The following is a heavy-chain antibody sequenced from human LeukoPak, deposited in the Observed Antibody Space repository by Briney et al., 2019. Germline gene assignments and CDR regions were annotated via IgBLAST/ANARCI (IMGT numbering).Heavy chain of an antibody. V-gene: IGHV7-4-1*02. D-gene: IGHD4-17*01. CDR2: INPHPGNP. J-gene: IGHJ4*02. CDR3: ARDKGDYGPLFDY. Sequence: IAWINPHPGNPTYAQGFTGRFLFSLDPSVSTAYLQISSLKAEDTAVYYCARDKGDYGPLFDYWGQGTLVTVSS.